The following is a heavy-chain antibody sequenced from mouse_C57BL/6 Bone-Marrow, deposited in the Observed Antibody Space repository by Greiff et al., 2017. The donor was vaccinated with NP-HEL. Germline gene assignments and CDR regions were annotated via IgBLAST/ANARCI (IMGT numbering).Heavy chain of an antibody. Sequence: EVQLQESGPELVKPGASVKISCKASGYSFTGYYMNWVKQSPEKSLEWIGEINPSTGGTTYNQKFKAKATLTVDKSSSTAYMQLKILTSEDSAVYYCASFYYGSSVYAMDYWGQGTSVTVSS. D-gene: IGHD1-1*01. CDR2: INPSTGGT. CDR3: ASFYYGSSVYAMDY. CDR1: GYSFTGYY. V-gene: IGHV1-42*01. J-gene: IGHJ4*01.